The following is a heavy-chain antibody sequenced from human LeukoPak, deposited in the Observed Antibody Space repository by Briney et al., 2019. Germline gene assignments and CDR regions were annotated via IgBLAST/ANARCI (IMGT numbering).Heavy chain of an antibody. CDR3: ARDSSGWYHWFDP. CDR1: EFTFNTYT. V-gene: IGHV3-21*01. D-gene: IGHD6-19*01. Sequence: GGSLRLSCAASEFTFNTYTIHWVRQAPGKGLEWVSSITSGSAYIYYADSVKGRFTISRDNAKNSLYLQMNSLRVEDTAVYYCARDSSGWYHWFDPWGQGTLVTVSS. CDR2: ITSGSAYI. J-gene: IGHJ5*02.